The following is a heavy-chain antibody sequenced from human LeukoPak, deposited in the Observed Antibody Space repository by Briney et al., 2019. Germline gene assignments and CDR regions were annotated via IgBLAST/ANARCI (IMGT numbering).Heavy chain of an antibody. CDR2: IYYSGST. V-gene: IGHV4-39*01. Sequence: PSETLSLTCTVSGGSISSSSYYWGWIRQPPGKGLEWIGSIYYSGSTYYNPSLKSRVTISVDTSKNQFSLKLSSVTAADTAVYYCASTWSGYSLWGQETLVTVSS. D-gene: IGHD3-3*01. CDR3: ASTWSGYSL. CDR1: GGSISSSSYY. J-gene: IGHJ4*02.